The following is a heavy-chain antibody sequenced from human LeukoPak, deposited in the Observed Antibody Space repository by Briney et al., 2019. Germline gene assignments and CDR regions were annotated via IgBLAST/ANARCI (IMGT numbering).Heavy chain of an antibody. CDR1: GFTFSSYA. Sequence: PGRSLRLSCAASGFTFSSYAMHWVRQAPGKGLEWVAVISYDGSNKYYADSVKGRFTISRDNSKNTLYLQMNSLRAEDTAVYFCVRAIGSNTLWGQGTLVTVSS. CDR2: ISYDGSNK. CDR3: VRAIGSNTL. D-gene: IGHD4-23*01. V-gene: IGHV3-30-3*01. J-gene: IGHJ4*02.